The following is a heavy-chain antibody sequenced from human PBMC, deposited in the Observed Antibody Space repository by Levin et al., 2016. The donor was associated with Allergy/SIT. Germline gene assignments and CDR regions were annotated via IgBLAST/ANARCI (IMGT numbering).Heavy chain of an antibody. V-gene: IGHV3-64*02. CDR2: IRSDGGRT. D-gene: IGHD6-19*01. CDR3: AREGVPGTLDD. CDR1: GFSFNSYS. Sequence: GGSLRLSCAASGFSFNSYSMHWVRQAPGKGLESVSAIRSDGGRTYYADSVRGRFTISRDNSKNTLYLQMGSLRADDTAVYYCAREGVPGTLDDWGQGTLVTVSS. J-gene: IGHJ4*02.